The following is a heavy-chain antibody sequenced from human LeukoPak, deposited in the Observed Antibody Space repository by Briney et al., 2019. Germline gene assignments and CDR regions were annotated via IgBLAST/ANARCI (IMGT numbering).Heavy chain of an antibody. CDR3: ARDVPDFWSGFDY. CDR1: GYPFTTYG. Sequence: ASVKVSCKASGYPFTTYGLSWVRQAPGQGLEWMGQISGNDGDANYAQKFQGRVTMTTDTATSTAYMELTSLRSDDTAVYYCARDVPDFWSGFDYWGQGTLVTVSP. V-gene: IGHV1-18*01. J-gene: IGHJ4*02. D-gene: IGHD3-3*01. CDR2: ISGNDGDA.